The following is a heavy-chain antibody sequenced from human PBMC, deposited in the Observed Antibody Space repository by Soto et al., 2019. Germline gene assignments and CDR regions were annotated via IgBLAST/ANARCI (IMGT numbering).Heavy chain of an antibody. CDR3: ARDLGGVVPLMYFDY. V-gene: IGHV3-7*01. CDR2: IKQDGSEK. J-gene: IGHJ4*02. CDR1: GFTFSSYW. Sequence: EVQLVESGGGLVQPGGSLRLSCAASGFTFSSYWMSWVRQAPGKGLEWVANIKQDGSEKYYVDSVKGRFTISRDNAKNSLYLQMNSLRAEDTAVYYCARDLGGVVPLMYFDYRGQGTLVTVSS. D-gene: IGHD3-10*01.